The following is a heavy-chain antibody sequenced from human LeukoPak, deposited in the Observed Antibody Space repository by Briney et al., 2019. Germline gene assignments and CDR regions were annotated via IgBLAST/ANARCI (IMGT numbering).Heavy chain of an antibody. J-gene: IGHJ6*03. V-gene: IGHV1-18*01. CDR1: NYRFTSYG. CDR3: ATDRTDHLLSLYYMDV. CDR2: ISGYNGDT. Sequence: ASVKVSCKAANYRFTSYGISWVRQAPGQGLEWMGRISGYNGDTIYSQKFQGRLTMTTDTSTSTAYMELRSLRSDDTAVYYCATDRTDHLLSLYYMDVWGEGTVVTVSS. D-gene: IGHD3-22*01.